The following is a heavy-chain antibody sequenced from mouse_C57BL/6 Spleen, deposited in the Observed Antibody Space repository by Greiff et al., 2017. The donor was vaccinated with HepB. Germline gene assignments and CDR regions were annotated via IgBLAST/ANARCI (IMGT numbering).Heavy chain of an antibody. CDR1: GYAFSSYW. CDR3: ASPSTVVGYFDV. V-gene: IGHV1-80*01. Sequence: VKLQESGAELVKPGASVKISCKASGYAFSSYWMNWVKQRPGKGLEWIGQIYPGDGDTNYNGKFKGKATLTADKSSSTAYMQLSSLTSEDSAVYFCASPSTVVGYFDVWGTGTTVTVSS. J-gene: IGHJ1*03. D-gene: IGHD1-1*01. CDR2: IYPGDGDT.